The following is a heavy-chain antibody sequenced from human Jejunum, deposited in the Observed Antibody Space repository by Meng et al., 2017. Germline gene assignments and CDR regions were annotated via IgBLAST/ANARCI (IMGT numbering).Heavy chain of an antibody. CDR2: IKQDGSEK. Sequence: GESLKIPCVTPGFTFSSYWIPWVLQAPGKGLEWVANIKQDGSEKHYVDSVKGRFTISRENAKNSVYLQMNSLRAEDKAVYFCVRESFRDARGTYVGKGDYWGHGTLVTFAS. D-gene: IGHD3-16*01. J-gene: IGHJ4*01. CDR1: GFTFSSYW. CDR3: VRESFRDARGTYVGKGDY. V-gene: IGHV3-7*01.